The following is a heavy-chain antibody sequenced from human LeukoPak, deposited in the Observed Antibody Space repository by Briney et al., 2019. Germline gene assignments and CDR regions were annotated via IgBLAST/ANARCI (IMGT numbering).Heavy chain of an antibody. CDR2: ISWNSGSI. V-gene: IGHV3-9*01. Sequence: PGGSLRLSCAASGFTFDDYAMHWVRQAPGKGLEWVSGISWNSGSIGYADSVKGRFTISRDNAKNSLYLQMNSLRAEDTALYYCAKGARWDYGSGFPGMDVWGKGTTVTISS. D-gene: IGHD3-10*01. CDR3: AKGARWDYGSGFPGMDV. CDR1: GFTFDDYA. J-gene: IGHJ6*03.